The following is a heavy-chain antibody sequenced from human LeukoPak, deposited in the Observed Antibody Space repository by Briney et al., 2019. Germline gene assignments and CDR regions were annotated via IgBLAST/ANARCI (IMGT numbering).Heavy chain of an antibody. J-gene: IGHJ4*02. CDR2: INPNSGGT. CDR3: ARASVGYCSGGSCYPGVY. Sequence: ASVKVSCKASGYTFTGYYMHWVRQAPGQGLEWMGWINPNSGGTNYAQEFQGRVTMTRDTSISTSYMELSRLRSDDTAVYYCARASVGYCSGGSCYPGVYWGQGTLVTVSS. V-gene: IGHV1-2*02. D-gene: IGHD2-15*01. CDR1: GYTFTGYY.